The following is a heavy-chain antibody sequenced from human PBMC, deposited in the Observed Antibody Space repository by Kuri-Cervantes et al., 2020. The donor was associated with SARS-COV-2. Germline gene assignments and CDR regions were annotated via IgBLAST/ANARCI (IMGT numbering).Heavy chain of an antibody. J-gene: IGHJ4*02. CDR2: IWYDGSNK. V-gene: IGHV3-30*04. D-gene: IGHD3-3*01. Sequence: GGSLRLSCAASGFTFSSYAMHWVRQAPGKGLEWVAVIWYDGSNKYYAGSVKGRFTISRDDSKNTLYLQMNSLRAEDTAVYYCARDPYYDFWSGGWGDYFDYWGQGTLVTVDS. CDR3: ARDPYYDFWSGGWGDYFDY. CDR1: GFTFSSYA.